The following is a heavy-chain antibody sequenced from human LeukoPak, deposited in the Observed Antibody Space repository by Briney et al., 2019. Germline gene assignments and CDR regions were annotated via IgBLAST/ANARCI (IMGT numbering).Heavy chain of an antibody. CDR1: GFTFSSYW. V-gene: IGHV3-74*01. D-gene: IGHD5-18*01. CDR2: VKSDGSST. J-gene: IGHJ4*02. CDR3: TRSYDY. Sequence: GGSLRLSCAASGFTFSSYWMHWVRQAPGKGLVWVSRVKSDGSSTSYADSVKGRFTISRDNAKNTLYLQMNSLRAEDTAVYYRTRSYDYWGQGTLVTVSS.